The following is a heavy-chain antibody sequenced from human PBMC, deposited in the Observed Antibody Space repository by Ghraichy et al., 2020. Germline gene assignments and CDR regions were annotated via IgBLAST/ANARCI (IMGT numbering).Heavy chain of an antibody. Sequence: SETLSLTCTVSGGSVSSDRYYWSWIRQPPGKGLEWIGCIFYSGSTNYNPSLKSRVTISVDTSKNQFSLKLNSVTAADTAVYYCARDNRFYGGNPNYYYNGMDVWGQGTTVTVSS. V-gene: IGHV4-61*01. D-gene: IGHD4-23*01. J-gene: IGHJ6*02. CDR3: ARDNRFYGGNPNYYYNGMDV. CDR1: GGSVSSDRYY. CDR2: IFYSGST.